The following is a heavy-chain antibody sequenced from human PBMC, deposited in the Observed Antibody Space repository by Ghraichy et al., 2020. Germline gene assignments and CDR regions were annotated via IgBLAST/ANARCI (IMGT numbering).Heavy chain of an antibody. CDR1: GFTFSSYW. D-gene: IGHD2-2*02. CDR2: IKQEGSEK. J-gene: IGHJ4*02. CDR3: ARDRAYCSSTSCYSAGTV. V-gene: IGHV3-7*01. Sequence: GGSLRLSCAASGFTFSSYWMSWVRQAPGKGLEWVANIKQEGSEKYYVDPVKGRFTISRDNAKNSLYLQMNSLRAEDTAVYYCARDRAYCSSTSCYSAGTVWGQGPLVTVSS.